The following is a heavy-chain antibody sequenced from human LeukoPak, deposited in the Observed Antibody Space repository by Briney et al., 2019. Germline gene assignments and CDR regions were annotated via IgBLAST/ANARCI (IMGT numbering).Heavy chain of an antibody. CDR1: GDSVSSNTAA. CDR2: TYYRSKWYN. V-gene: IGHV6-1*01. CDR3: ARTAIGGNYFDY. D-gene: IGHD1-26*01. J-gene: IGHJ4*02. Sequence: SQTLSLTCAISGDSVSSNTAAWNWIRQSPSRGLEWLGRTYYRSKWYNDYAVSVKSRVTVNPDTSKNQFSLQLNSVTPEDTAMYYCARTAIGGNYFDYWGQGTLVTVSS.